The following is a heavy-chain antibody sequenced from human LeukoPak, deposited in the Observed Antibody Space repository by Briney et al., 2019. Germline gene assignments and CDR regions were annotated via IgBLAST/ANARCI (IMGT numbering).Heavy chain of an antibody. Sequence: PGGSLRLSCAASGFTFSDYYMSWIRQAPGKGLEWVSYISSSGSTIYYADSVKGRFTISRDNAKNSPYLQMNSLRAEDTAVYYCARASIAAAGVYYYYYYMDVWGKGTTVTISS. CDR2: ISSSGSTI. V-gene: IGHV3-11*04. CDR1: GFTFSDYY. D-gene: IGHD6-13*01. J-gene: IGHJ6*03. CDR3: ARASIAAAGVYYYYYYMDV.